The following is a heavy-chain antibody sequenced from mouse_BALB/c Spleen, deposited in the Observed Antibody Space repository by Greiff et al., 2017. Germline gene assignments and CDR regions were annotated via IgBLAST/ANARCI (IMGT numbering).Heavy chain of an antibody. J-gene: IGHJ3*01. CDR2: IYPSDSYT. V-gene: IGHV1-69*02. CDR1: GYTFTSYW. CDR3: TREAGNYGAWFAY. D-gene: IGHD2-1*01. Sequence: QVQLQQPGAELVRPGASVKLSCKASGYTFTSYWINWVKQRPGQGLEWIGNIYPSDSYTNYNQKFKDKATFTVDTSSSTAYMQLSSPTSEDSAVYYCTREAGNYGAWFAYRGQGTLVNVSA.